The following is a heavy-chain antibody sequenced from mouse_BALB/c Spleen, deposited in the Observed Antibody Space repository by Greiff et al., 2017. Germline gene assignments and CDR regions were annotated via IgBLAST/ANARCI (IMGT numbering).Heavy chain of an antibody. J-gene: IGHJ4*01. V-gene: IGHV14-4*02. Sequence: EVKVVESGAELVRSGASVKLSCTASGFNIKDYYMHWVKQRPEQGLEWIGWIDPENGDTEYAPKFQGKATMTADTSSNTAYLQLSSLTSEDTAVYYCNAYYYRYDEGGYYAMDYWGQGTSVTVSS. D-gene: IGHD2-14*01. CDR2: IDPENGDT. CDR1: GFNIKDYY. CDR3: NAYYYRYDEGGYYAMDY.